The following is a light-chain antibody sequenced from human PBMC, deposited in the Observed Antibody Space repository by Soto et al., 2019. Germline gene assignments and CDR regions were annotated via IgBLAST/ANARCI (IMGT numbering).Light chain of an antibody. CDR2: EVS. V-gene: IGLV2-14*01. CDR3: ISYTRYSTPV. J-gene: IGLJ2*01. CDR1: SSDVGAYNY. Sequence: QSALTQPASVSGSPGQSITISCTGTSSDVGAYNYVSWYQQHPGKAPKLMIYEVSNRPSGVSNRFSGSKSGNTASLTISGLQDEDEADYYCISYTRYSTPVFGGGTKLTVL.